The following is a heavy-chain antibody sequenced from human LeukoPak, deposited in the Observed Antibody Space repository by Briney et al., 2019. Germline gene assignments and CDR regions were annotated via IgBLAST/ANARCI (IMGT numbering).Heavy chain of an antibody. CDR1: GGSISSSNYY. CDR3: ARQGDIFGVVVPFGY. CDR2: IYYSGST. J-gene: IGHJ4*02. V-gene: IGHV4-39*01. Sequence: SETLSLTCTVSGGSISSSNYYWGWIRQPPGKGLEWIGSIYYSGSTYYNPSLKRRVTISVDTSTNQFSLKLSSATAADTAVYYCARQGDIFGVVVPFGYWGQGTLVTVSS. D-gene: IGHD3-3*01.